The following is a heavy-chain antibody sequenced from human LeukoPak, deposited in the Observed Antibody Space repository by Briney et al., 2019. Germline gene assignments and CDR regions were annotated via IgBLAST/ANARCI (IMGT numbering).Heavy chain of an antibody. CDR3: ARESRASRNAFDI. Sequence: ASMKVSCKASGYTFTCYYMHWVRQAPGQGLEWMGWINPNSGGTNYAQKFQGRGTMTRDTSISTAYMELSRLRSDDTAVYYCARESRASRNAFDIWGQGTMVTVSS. V-gene: IGHV1-2*02. D-gene: IGHD6-6*01. CDR1: GYTFTCYY. CDR2: INPNSGGT. J-gene: IGHJ3*02.